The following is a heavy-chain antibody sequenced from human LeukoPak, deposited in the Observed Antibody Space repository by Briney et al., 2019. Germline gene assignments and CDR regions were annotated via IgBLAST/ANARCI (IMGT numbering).Heavy chain of an antibody. D-gene: IGHD2-15*01. CDR1: GYTFTGYY. CDR2: INPNSGGT. V-gene: IGHV1-2*02. CDR3: ARPNYCSGDSCLNWFDS. J-gene: IGHJ5*01. Sequence: GASVKVSCEASGYTFTGYYIHWVRQAPGQGLEWMGWINPNSGGTNYAQKFQGRVTMTRDTSISTAYMELSRLRSDDTAVYYCARPNYCSGDSCLNWFDSWGQGTLVTVSS.